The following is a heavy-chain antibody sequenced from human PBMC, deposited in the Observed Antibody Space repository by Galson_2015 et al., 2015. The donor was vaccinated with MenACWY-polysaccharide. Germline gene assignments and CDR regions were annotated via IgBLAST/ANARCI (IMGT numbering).Heavy chain of an antibody. Sequence: SLRLSCAASGFTFNRFSTSWVRQAPMKGLEWVSGIGATGGDTHYADPVKGRFSISRDNSKNTLFLQMNSLRAEDTAIYYCARDRITGDSRWEFDYWGQGILVTVSA. V-gene: IGHV3-23*01. D-gene: IGHD7-27*01. J-gene: IGHJ4*02. CDR2: IGATGGDT. CDR3: ARDRITGDSRWEFDY. CDR1: GFTFNRFS.